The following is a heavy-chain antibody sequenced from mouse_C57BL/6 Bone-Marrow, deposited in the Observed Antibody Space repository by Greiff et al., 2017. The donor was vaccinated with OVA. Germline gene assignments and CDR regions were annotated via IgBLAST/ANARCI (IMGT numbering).Heavy chain of an antibody. J-gene: IGHJ4*01. CDR2: SRNKANDYTT. CDR3: ARDDSKGYAMDY. CDR1: GFTFSDFY. D-gene: IGHD2-5*01. Sequence: EVKLVESGGGLVQSGRSLRLSCATSGFTFSDFYMEWVRQAPGKGLEWIAASRNKANDYTTEYSASVKGRFIVSRDTSQSILYLQMNALRAEYTAIYYCARDDSKGYAMDYWGQGTSVTVSS. V-gene: IGHV7-1*01.